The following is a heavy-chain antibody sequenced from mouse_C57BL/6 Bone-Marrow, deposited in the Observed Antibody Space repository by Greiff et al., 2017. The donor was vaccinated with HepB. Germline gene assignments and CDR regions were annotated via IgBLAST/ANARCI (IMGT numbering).Heavy chain of an antibody. J-gene: IGHJ2*01. CDR3: ARRRAYSNYDY. CDR1: GYAFTNYL. D-gene: IGHD2-5*01. V-gene: IGHV1-54*01. CDR2: INPGSGGT. Sequence: VQLKESGAELVRPGTSVKVSCKASGYAFTNYLIEWVKQRPGQGLEWIGVINPGSGGTNYNEKFKGKATLTADKSSSTAYMQLSSLTSEDSAVYFCARRRAYSNYDYWGQGTTLTVSS.